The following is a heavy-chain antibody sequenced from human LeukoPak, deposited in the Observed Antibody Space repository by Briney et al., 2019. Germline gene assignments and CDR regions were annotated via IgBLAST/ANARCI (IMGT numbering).Heavy chain of an antibody. CDR2: IYYSGTT. V-gene: IGHV4-39*01. CDR1: GGSISSSHYY. D-gene: IGHD3-10*01. Sequence: PETLSLTCTVSGGSISSSHYYWGWIRQSPGKGLEWIGTIYYSGTTYYNPSLESRVTISEDTSKNHFSLTLRSVTAADTAVYYCARQISDYYYYYIDVWGKGTTVTVSS. J-gene: IGHJ6*03. CDR3: ARQISDYYYYYIDV.